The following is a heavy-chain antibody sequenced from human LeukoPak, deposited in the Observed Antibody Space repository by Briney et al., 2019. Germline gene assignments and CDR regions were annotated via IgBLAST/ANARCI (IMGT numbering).Heavy chain of an antibody. CDR3: ARYPREGGNY. CDR1: GYTFTANY. J-gene: IGHJ4*02. D-gene: IGHD1-26*01. Sequence: GASVTVSCKASGYTFTANYIHWVRQAPGQGLEWMGWINPNTGVTNFAQRFQGRVTMTRDTSISSAYMELSRLTPDDTAVYYCARYPREGGNYWGQGTLVTVSS. CDR2: INPNTGVT. V-gene: IGHV1-2*02.